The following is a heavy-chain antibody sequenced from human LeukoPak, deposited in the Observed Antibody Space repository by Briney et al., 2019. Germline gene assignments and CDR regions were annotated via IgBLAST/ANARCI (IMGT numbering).Heavy chain of an antibody. D-gene: IGHD6-13*01. CDR3: ARVRSSSWHPS. CDR1: GFTFSDYY. V-gene: IGHV3-11*01. Sequence: GGSLRLSCAASGFTFSDYYMSWIRQAPGKGLEWVSYISSSGSTIYYADSVKGRFTISRDNVKNSLYLQMNSLRAEDTAVYYCARVRSSSWHPSWGQGTLVTVSS. J-gene: IGHJ4*02. CDR2: ISSSGSTI.